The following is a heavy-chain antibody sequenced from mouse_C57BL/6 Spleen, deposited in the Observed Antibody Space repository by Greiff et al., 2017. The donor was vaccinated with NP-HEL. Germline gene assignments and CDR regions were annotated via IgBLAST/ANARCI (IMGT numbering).Heavy chain of an antibody. CDR2: ISYDGSN. J-gene: IGHJ3*01. CDR3: ARDYYDYDGGFAY. D-gene: IGHD2-4*01. V-gene: IGHV3-6*01. CDR1: GYSITSGYY. Sequence: EVQLVESGPGLVKPSQSLSLTCSVTGYSITSGYYWNWIRQFPGNKLEWMGYISYDGSNNYNPSLKNRISITRDTSKNQFFLKLNSVTTEDTATYYCARDYYDYDGGFAYWGQGTLVTVSA.